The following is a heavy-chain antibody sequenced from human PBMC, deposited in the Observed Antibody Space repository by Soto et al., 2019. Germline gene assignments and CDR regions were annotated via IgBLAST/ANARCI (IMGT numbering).Heavy chain of an antibody. CDR1: GGSISSDY. D-gene: IGHD2-21*02. CDR2: IYHSGST. V-gene: IGHV4-59*01. Sequence: SETLSLTCTVSGGSISSDYWSWIRQPPGKGLEWIGYIYHSGSTNYNPSLKSRATISVDASKNQFSLKLSSVTAADTAVYYCAREVIVVVTANYYYYYGMDVWGQGTTVTVSS. CDR3: AREVIVVVTANYYYYYGMDV. J-gene: IGHJ6*02.